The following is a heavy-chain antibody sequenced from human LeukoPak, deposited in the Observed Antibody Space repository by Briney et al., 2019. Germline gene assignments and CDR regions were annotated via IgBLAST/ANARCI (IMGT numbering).Heavy chain of an antibody. CDR1: GYTVTKYG. J-gene: IGHJ1*01. CDR2: SSPYNGKT. CDR3: ARGLLTFGGVIGGPQALEYFQH. D-gene: IGHD3-16*02. Sequence: ASVKVSCKASGYTVTKYGISWVRQAPGQGLEWMGWSSPYNGKTNYAQNLQGRVTMTTDTSTSTAYMELRSLRSDDTAMYYCARGLLTFGGVIGGPQALEYFQHWGQATLVTVSS. V-gene: IGHV1-18*01.